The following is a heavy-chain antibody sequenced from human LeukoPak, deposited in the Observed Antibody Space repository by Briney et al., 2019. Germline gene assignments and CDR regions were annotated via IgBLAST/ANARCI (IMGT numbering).Heavy chain of an antibody. CDR2: IYTSGST. D-gene: IGHD3-22*01. CDR1: GGSISSYY. J-gene: IGHJ1*01. Sequence: PSETPSLTCTVSGGSISSYYWSWIRQPAGKGLEWIGRIYTSGSTNYNPSLKSRVTMSVDTSKNQFSLKLSSVTAADTAVYYCARCNYYDSSGYYRAEYFQHWGQGTLVTVSS. V-gene: IGHV4-4*07. CDR3: ARCNYYDSSGYYRAEYFQH.